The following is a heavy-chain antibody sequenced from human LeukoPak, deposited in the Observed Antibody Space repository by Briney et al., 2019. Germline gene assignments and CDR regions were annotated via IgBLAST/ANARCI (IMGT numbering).Heavy chain of an antibody. CDR2: INHSGST. V-gene: IGHV4-34*01. D-gene: IGHD1-14*01. CDR3: ARHHPRTYYYYYYMDV. J-gene: IGHJ6*03. CDR1: GGSFSGYY. Sequence: PSETLSLTCAVYGGSFSGYYWSWIRQPPGKGLEWIGEINHSGSTNYNPSLKSRVTISVDTSKNQFSLKLSSVTAADTAVYYCARHHPRTYYYYYYMDVWGKGTTVTISS.